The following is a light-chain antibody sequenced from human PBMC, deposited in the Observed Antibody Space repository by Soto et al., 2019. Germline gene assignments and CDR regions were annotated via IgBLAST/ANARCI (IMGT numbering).Light chain of an antibody. CDR2: DAS. CDR3: QQYNSYSRT. J-gene: IGKJ1*01. CDR1: QSISSW. V-gene: IGKV1-5*01. Sequence: DIQMTQSPSTLSASVGDRVTITCRASQSISSWLAWYQQKPGKAPKLRIYDASSLESGVPSRFSGSGSGTEFTLTISSLQPDDFATYYCQQYNSYSRTFGQGTKVDIK.